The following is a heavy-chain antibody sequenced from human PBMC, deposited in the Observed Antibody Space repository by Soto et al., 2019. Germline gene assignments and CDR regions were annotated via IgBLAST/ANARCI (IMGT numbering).Heavy chain of an antibody. CDR2: ISGSGGST. CDR3: AFLDQDYDFWSGYPSDAFDI. J-gene: IGHJ3*02. Sequence: GGSLRLSCAASGFTFSSYAMSWVRQAPGKGLEWVSAISGSGGSTYYADSVKGRFTISRDNSKNTLYLQMNSLRAEDTAVYYCAFLDQDYDFWSGYPSDAFDIWGQGTMVTVSS. CDR1: GFTFSSYA. D-gene: IGHD3-3*01. V-gene: IGHV3-23*01.